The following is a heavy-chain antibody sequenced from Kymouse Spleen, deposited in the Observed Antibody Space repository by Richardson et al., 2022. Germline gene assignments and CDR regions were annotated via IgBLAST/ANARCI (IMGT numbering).Heavy chain of an antibody. CDR1: GFTFDDYA. CDR2: ISWNSGSI. Sequence: EVQLVESGGGLVQPGRSLRLSCAASGFTFDDYAMHWVRQAPGKGLEWVSGISWNSGSIGYADSVKGRFTISRDNAKNSLYLQMNSLRAEDTALYYCAKDVMVRGVII*LLGPGNPGHRLL. CDR3: AKDVMVRGVII*L. D-gene: IGHD3-10*01. J-gene: IGHJ4*02. V-gene: IGHV3-9*01.